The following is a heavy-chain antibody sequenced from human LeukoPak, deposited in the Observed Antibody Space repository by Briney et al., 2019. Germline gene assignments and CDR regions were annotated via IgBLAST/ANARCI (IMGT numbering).Heavy chain of an antibody. J-gene: IGHJ4*02. CDR1: GGTFSSYG. V-gene: IGHV3-30*02. CDR2: IRYDGSNK. Sequence: GGSLRLSCAASGGTFSSYGMHWVRQAPGKGLEWVAFIRYDGSNKYYADSVKGRFTISRDNSKHTLYLQITSLRPEDPAVYYCAKDHTPDFWSAYYGLWGQGALVTVSS. CDR3: AKDHTPDFWSAYYGL. D-gene: IGHD3-3*01.